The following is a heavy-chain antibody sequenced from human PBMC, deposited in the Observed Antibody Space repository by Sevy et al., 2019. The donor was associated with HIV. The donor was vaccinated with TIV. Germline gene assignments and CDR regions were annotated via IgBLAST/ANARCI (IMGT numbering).Heavy chain of an antibody. V-gene: IGHV3-15*01. CDR2: IKNKPDGGST. CDR1: GFTFNNAW. Sequence: GGSLRLSCAASGFTFNNAWMSWVRQAPGKGLEWIGRIKNKPDGGSTDYAAPVKGRFTISRDDSKNTLYLQMNSLKTEDTAVYYCCTEGNVLLAEGWGHWFDPWGQGTLVTVSS. J-gene: IGHJ5*02. D-gene: IGHD2-8*01. CDR3: CTEGNVLLAEGWGHWFDP.